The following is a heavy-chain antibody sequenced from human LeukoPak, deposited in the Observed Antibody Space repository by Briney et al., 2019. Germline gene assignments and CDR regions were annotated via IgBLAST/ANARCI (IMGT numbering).Heavy chain of an antibody. CDR3: ARGDYDILTGRSEYYYYGMDV. CDR2: ISSSGSTI. J-gene: IGHJ6*02. D-gene: IGHD3-9*01. V-gene: IGHV3-11*01. Sequence: GGSLRLSCAASGFTFSNYYMSWIRQAPGKGLEWVSYISSSGSTIYYADSVKGRFTISRDNAKNSLYLQMNSLRAEDTAVYYCARGDYDILTGRSEYYYYGMDVWGQGTTVTVSS. CDR1: GFTFSNYY.